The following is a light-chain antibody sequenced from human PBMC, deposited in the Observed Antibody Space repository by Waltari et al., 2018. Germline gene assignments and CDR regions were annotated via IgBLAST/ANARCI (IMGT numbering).Light chain of an antibody. CDR2: GVS. Sequence: ENVLTQSPDTLSLSPGERATLSCRASQTVSKDYLSWYQQKPGQPPRLLIYGVSNRATGIPDRFGGSGSGTDFTLTINRLEPEDFAVYYCQQYDRSPRTFGQGTQVDIK. CDR1: QTVSKDY. V-gene: IGKV3-20*01. CDR3: QQYDRSPRT. J-gene: IGKJ1*01.